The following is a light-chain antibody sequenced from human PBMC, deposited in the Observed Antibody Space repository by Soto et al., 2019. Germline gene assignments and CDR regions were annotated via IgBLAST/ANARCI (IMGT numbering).Light chain of an antibody. Sequence: DIQMTQSPSSLSASVGDRVTIPCRASQSISNNLNWYQQKPGKAPKLLIYAASSLQSGVPSRFSGSGSGTDFTLTISSLQLEDFATYYCQQTYNTRTFGQGTKVDIK. CDR2: AAS. J-gene: IGKJ1*01. V-gene: IGKV1-39*01. CDR3: QQTYNTRT. CDR1: QSISNN.